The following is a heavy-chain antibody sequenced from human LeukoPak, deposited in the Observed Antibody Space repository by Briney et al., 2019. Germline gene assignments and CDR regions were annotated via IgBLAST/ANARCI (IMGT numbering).Heavy chain of an antibody. CDR2: ISYDGSNK. CDR3: ARRGYYDSSGNGFDY. V-gene: IGHV3-30-3*01. CDR1: GFTFSSYA. Sequence: GGSLRLSCAASGFTFSSYAMHWVRQAPGKGLEWVAVISYDGSNKYYADSVKGRFTISRDNAKNTLYLQMNSLRAEDTAVYYCARRGYYDSSGNGFDYWGQGTLVTVSS. D-gene: IGHD3-22*01. J-gene: IGHJ4*02.